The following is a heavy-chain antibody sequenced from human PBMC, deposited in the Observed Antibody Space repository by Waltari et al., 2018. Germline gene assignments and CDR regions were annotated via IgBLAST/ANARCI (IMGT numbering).Heavy chain of an antibody. Sequence: QVQMVQSGAEVKEPGTSVKVSCKTSGYTFTAYYLHWVRQAPGQGLEWMGWINCNTGDSQTAQTFQGRVTLIRDTSMSTVYMEFSSLRPDDTALYYCTREALPGNKIIDYWGQGTPVTVSS. CDR2: INCNTGDS. J-gene: IGHJ4*02. CDR1: GYTFTAYY. CDR3: TREALPGNKIIDY. V-gene: IGHV1-2*02.